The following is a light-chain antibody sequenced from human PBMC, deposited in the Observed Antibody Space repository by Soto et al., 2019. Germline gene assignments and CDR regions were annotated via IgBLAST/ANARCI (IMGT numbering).Light chain of an antibody. J-gene: IGLJ2*01. CDR2: DSN. CDR3: GTWDSSLGAVV. V-gene: IGLV1-51*01. CDR1: SSNIGNNY. Sequence: QSVLTQPPSVSAAPGQKVTISCSGSSSNIGNNYVSWYQQLPGTAPKLLIYDSNKRPSGIPDRFSGSKSGTSATLGITGLQTGDEADYYCGTWDSSLGAVVFGGGTKLTVL.